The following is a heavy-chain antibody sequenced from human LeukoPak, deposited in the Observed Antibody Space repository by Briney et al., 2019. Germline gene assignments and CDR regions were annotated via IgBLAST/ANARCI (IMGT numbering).Heavy chain of an antibody. CDR1: GYSISSGCY. CDR3: AKSNGYGLVDI. V-gene: IGHV4-38-2*02. J-gene: IGHJ3*02. CDR2: IYYSGST. Sequence: SETLSLTCTVSGYSISSGCYWGWIRQPPGKGLEWIGSIYYSGSTYYSPSLKSRVTISLDTSRNQFSLKLNSVTAADTAVYYCAKSNGYGLVDIWGQGTMVTVSS. D-gene: IGHD3-10*01.